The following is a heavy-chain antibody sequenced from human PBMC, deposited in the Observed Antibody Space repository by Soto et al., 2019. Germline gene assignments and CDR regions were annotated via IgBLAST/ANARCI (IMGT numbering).Heavy chain of an antibody. CDR2: IYHSGST. J-gene: IGHJ4*02. V-gene: IGHV4-30-2*01. CDR3: AGERIGTRRDY. Sequence: QLQLQESGSGLVKPSQTLSLTCAVSGGSISSGGYSWSWIRQPPGKGLEWIGYIYHSGSTYYNPSLTXRXTXSLXRSKNQFSLKLSSVTAADTAVYYCAGERIGTRRDYWGQGTLVTVSS. D-gene: IGHD6-13*01. CDR1: GGSISSGGYS.